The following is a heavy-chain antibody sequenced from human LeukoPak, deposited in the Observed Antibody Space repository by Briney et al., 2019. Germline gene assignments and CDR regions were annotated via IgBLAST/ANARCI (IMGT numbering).Heavy chain of an antibody. CDR1: GGSISSSNW. V-gene: IGHV4-4*02. D-gene: IGHD1-26*01. CDR3: VIFIMGTTTTDY. Sequence: TGTLSLTCAVSGGSISSSNWWSWVRQPPGKGLEWIGEIYHSGSTNYNPSLKSRVTISVDKSKNQFSLKLSSVTDTAVYYCVIFIMGTTTTDYWGQGTLVTVSS. J-gene: IGHJ4*02. CDR2: IYHSGST.